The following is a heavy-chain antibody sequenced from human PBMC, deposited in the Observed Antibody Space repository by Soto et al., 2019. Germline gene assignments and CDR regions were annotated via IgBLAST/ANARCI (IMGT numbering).Heavy chain of an antibody. J-gene: IGHJ3*02. CDR3: ARGGGVGVAGSAAFDM. CDR2: INPATGAA. V-gene: IGHV1-2*02. CDR1: GYPVTAYY. Sequence: QLHLVQSGAVVKKPGASVTVSCSASGYPVTAYYMHWVRQAPGRGLEWMGGINPATGAAKYTQTFQGRVTKTRATSPSTVFMELSRLTSEDTAVFYCARGGGVGVAGSAAFDMWGQGTLVTVSS. D-gene: IGHD3-3*01.